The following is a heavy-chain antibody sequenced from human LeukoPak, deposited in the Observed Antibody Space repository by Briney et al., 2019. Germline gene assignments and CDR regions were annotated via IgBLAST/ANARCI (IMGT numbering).Heavy chain of an antibody. D-gene: IGHD3-22*01. Sequence: GGSLRLSCAASGFTFSSYEMNWVRQAPGKGLEWVSYISSSGSTIYYADSVKGRFTISRDNAKNSLYLQMNSLRAEDTAVYYCAREFGDSSGYLFDYWGQGTLVTVSS. CDR2: ISSSGSTI. CDR3: AREFGDSSGYLFDY. J-gene: IGHJ4*02. CDR1: GFTFSSYE. V-gene: IGHV3-48*03.